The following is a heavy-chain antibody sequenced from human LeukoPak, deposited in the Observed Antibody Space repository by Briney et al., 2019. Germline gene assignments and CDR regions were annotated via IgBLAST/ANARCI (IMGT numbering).Heavy chain of an antibody. V-gene: IGHV3-30-3*01. D-gene: IGHD3-22*01. CDR3: ARNYYDSSGYYYGDAFDI. Sequence: PGGSLRLSCAASGFTFSSYAMHWVRQAPGKGLEWVAVISYDGSNKYYADSVKGRFTISRDNSKNTLYLQMNSLRAEDTAVYYCARNYYDSSGYYYGDAFDIWGQGTMVTVSS. CDR2: ISYDGSNK. J-gene: IGHJ3*02. CDR1: GFTFSSYA.